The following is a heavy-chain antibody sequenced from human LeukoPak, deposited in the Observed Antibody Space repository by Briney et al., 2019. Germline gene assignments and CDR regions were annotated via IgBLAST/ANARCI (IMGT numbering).Heavy chain of an antibody. CDR2: INPIFGIA. J-gene: IGHJ4*02. V-gene: IGHV1-69*17. CDR1: GGTFNSYD. Sequence: GSSVKVSFKASGGTFNSYDISWVRQAPGQGVEWMGRINPIFGIANYAQKFQGRVTITADKSTSTAYMELSSLRSEDTAVYYCARDLPIAAAGNFYYWGQGTLVTVSS. CDR3: ARDLPIAAAGNFYY. D-gene: IGHD6-13*01.